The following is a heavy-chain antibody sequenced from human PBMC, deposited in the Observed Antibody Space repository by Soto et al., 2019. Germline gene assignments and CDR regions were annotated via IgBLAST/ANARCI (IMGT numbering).Heavy chain of an antibody. J-gene: IGHJ4*02. CDR1: GYSFTNSW. CDR2: IYPGDSDT. V-gene: IGHV5-51*01. D-gene: IGHD3-10*01. CDR3: ARRGGFGRMYYFDY. Sequence: GESLKISCQGSGYSFTNSWIAWMRQMPGEGLEWMGIIYPGDSDTRYSPSFQGQVTISADKSINTAYLQWSSLKASDTAMYYCARRGGFGRMYYFDYWGQGTLVTVSS.